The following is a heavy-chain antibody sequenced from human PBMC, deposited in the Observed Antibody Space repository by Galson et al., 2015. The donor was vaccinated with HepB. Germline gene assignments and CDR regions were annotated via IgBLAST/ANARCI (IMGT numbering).Heavy chain of an antibody. V-gene: IGHV1-69*13. D-gene: IGHD2-15*01. J-gene: IGHJ6*03. CDR3: ARGPGDCSGGNCYYYYYMDV. CDR1: GGTLNSHN. CDR2: IIPIFRTA. Sequence: SVKVSCKASGGTLNSHNINWVRQAPGRGLEWMGGIIPIFRTATYAQKFQGRLTITAAAGEFTTTAYMELSSLRSEDTAVYYCARGPGDCSGGNCYYYYYMDVWGKGTTVTVSS.